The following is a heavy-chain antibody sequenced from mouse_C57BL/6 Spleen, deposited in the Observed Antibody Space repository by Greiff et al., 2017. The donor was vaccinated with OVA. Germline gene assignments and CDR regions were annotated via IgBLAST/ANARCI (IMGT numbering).Heavy chain of an antibody. CDR1: GFTFSDYG. V-gene: IGHV5-17*01. CDR3: AAVVAPGYYAMDY. CDR2: ISSGSSTI. D-gene: IGHD1-1*01. J-gene: IGHJ4*01. Sequence: EVQLVESGGGLVKPGGSLKLSCAASGFTFSDYGMHWVRQAPEKGLEWVAYISSGSSTIYYADTVKGRFTISRDNAKNTLFLQMTSLRSEDTAMYYCAAVVAPGYYAMDYWGQGTSVTVSS.